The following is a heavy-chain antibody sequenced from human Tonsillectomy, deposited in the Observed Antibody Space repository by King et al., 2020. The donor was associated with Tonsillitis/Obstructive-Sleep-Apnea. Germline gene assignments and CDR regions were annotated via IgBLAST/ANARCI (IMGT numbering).Heavy chain of an antibody. CDR3: ARRGTIPPGGRYYYYYMDV. V-gene: IGHV4-39*01. Sequence: MQLQESGPGLVKPSETLSLTCTVSGGSISSSSYYWGGIRQPPGKGPECIGSIYYSGRTYYNPSLKSRVTISVDTSKNQFSLKLSSVTAADTAVYYCARRGTIPPGGRYYYYYMDVWGKGTTVTVSS. J-gene: IGHJ6*03. CDR1: GGSISSSSYY. CDR2: IYYSGRT. D-gene: IGHD3-3*01.